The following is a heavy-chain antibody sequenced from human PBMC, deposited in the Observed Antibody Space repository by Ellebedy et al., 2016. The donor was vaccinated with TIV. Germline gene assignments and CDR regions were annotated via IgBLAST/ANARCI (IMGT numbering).Heavy chain of an antibody. CDR2: IWYDGSNK. D-gene: IGHD3-3*01. Sequence: GESLKISCAASGFTFSSYGMHWVRQAQGKGLEWVAVIWYDGSNKYYADSVKGRFTISRDNAKNSLYLQMNSLRAEDTAVYYCARDYPAAIFGVVKRLNWFDPWGQGTLVTVSS. J-gene: IGHJ5*02. CDR1: GFTFSSYG. CDR3: ARDYPAAIFGVVKRLNWFDP. V-gene: IGHV3-33*08.